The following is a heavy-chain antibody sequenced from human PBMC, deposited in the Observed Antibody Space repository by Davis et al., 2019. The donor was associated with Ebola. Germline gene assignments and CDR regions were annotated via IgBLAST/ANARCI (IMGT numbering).Heavy chain of an antibody. V-gene: IGHV4-34*01. CDR2: INHSGST. D-gene: IGHD6-13*01. CDR3: ARGVAAAGNWFDP. J-gene: IGHJ5*02. CDR1: GGSFSGYF. Sequence: SQTLSLTCAVYGGSFSGYFWSWIRQPPGKGLEWIGEINHSGSTNYNPSLKSRVTISVDTSKNQFSLKLSSVTAADTAVYYCARGVAAAGNWFDPWGQGTLVTVSS.